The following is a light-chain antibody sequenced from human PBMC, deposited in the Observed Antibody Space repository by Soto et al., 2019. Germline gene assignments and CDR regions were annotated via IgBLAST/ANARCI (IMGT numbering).Light chain of an antibody. CDR2: DAS. Sequence: DIQMTQSPSTLSASVGDRVTTTCRASQSTSSWLAWYQQKPGKAPKLLIYDASSLESGVPSRFSGSGSGTEFTLTISSLQPDDFATYYCQQYNSYSPAFGQGTKVGIK. CDR3: QQYNSYSPA. V-gene: IGKV1-5*01. CDR1: QSTSSW. J-gene: IGKJ1*01.